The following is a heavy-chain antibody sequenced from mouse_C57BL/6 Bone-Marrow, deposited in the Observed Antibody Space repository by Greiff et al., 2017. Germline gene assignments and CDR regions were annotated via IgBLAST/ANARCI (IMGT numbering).Heavy chain of an antibody. V-gene: IGHV1-69*01. J-gene: IGHJ4*01. CDR1: GYTFTSYW. CDR2: IDPSDSYT. CDR3: ASLLTAMDY. Sequence: QVQLQQPGAELVMPGASVKLSCKASGYTFTSYWMHWVKQRPGQGLEWIGEIDPSDSYTNYNQKFKGKSTLTVDKSSSTAYMQRSSLTSEDSAVYYCASLLTAMDYWGQGTSVTVSS. D-gene: IGHD2-1*01.